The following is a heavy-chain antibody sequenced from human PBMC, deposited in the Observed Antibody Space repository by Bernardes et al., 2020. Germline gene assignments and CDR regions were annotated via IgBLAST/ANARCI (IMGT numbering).Heavy chain of an antibody. D-gene: IGHD1-26*01. CDR2: IYWDDEK. V-gene: IGHV2-5*02. Sequence: SGPTLLKPTQTLTLTCRFSGFSLSTSGVGVGWIRQPPGKALEWLALIYWDDEKRYSPSLNSRLTITKDTSKSQVVLTMTNVDPVDSATYYCVYRQGVGATRGVYNWYDPGGQGTLVTVSS. CDR1: GFSLSTSGVG. CDR3: VYRQGVGATRGVYNWYDP. J-gene: IGHJ5*02.